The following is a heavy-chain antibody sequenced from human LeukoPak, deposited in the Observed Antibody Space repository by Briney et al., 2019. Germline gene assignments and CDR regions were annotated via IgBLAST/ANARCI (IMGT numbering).Heavy chain of an antibody. CDR2: INHSGST. J-gene: IGHJ3*02. Sequence: SETLSLTCAVYGGSFSGYYWSWIRQPPGKRLEWIGEINHSGSTNYNPSLKSRVTISVDTSKNQFSLKLSSVTAADTAVHYCARGLGKRAFDIWGQGTMVTVSS. V-gene: IGHV4-34*01. CDR3: ARGLGKRAFDI. D-gene: IGHD3-16*01. CDR1: GGSFSGYY.